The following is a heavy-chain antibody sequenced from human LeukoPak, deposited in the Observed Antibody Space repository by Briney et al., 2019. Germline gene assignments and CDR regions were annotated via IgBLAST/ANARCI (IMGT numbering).Heavy chain of an antibody. CDR3: ARVRIVVVPAAITGAFDI. V-gene: IGHV3-7*01. CDR2: IKQDGSEK. CDR1: GFAFSSYW. Sequence: GGSLRLSCAASGFAFSSYWMSWVRQAPGKGLEWVANIKQDGSEKYYVDSVKGRFTISRDNAKNSLYLQMNSLRAEDTAVYYCARVRIVVVPAAITGAFDIWGQGTMVTVSS. J-gene: IGHJ3*02. D-gene: IGHD2-2*02.